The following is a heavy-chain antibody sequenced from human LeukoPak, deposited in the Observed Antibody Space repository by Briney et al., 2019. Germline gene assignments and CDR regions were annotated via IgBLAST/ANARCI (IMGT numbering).Heavy chain of an antibody. CDR3: ARDNQLFLDYYYYYYMDV. D-gene: IGHD2-2*01. Sequence: ASVKVSCKASGYTFTGYYMHWVRQAPGQGLEWMGWINPNSGGTNYAQKFQGRVTMTRDTSISTAYMELSRLRSDDTAVYHCARDNQLFLDYYYYYYMDVWGKGTTVTVSS. CDR2: INPNSGGT. CDR1: GYTFTGYY. V-gene: IGHV1-2*02. J-gene: IGHJ6*03.